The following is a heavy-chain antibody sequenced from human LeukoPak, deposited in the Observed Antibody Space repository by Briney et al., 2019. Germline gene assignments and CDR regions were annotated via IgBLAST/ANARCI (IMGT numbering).Heavy chain of an antibody. V-gene: IGHV1-69*04. CDR3: ARDPRGFYGSQNYYGMDV. D-gene: IGHD4-17*01. CDR2: IIPILGIA. CDR1: GGTFSGYA. J-gene: IGHJ6*02. Sequence: GASVKVSCKASGGTFSGYAISWVRQAPGQGLEWMGRIIPILGIANYAQKFQGRVTITADKSTSTAYMELSSLRSEDTAVYYCARDPRGFYGSQNYYGMDVWGQGTTVTVSS.